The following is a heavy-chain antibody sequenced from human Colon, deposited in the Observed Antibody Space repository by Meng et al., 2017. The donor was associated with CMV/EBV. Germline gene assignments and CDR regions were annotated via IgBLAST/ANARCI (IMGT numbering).Heavy chain of an antibody. V-gene: IGHV3-66*02. CDR1: GFNVSTNY. CDR3: ARDSAAANYYYYYGMDV. Sequence: LSLTCAVSGFNVSTNYMTWVRQAPGKGLEWVSVLYSGGTTYYADSVKGRFTISRDNSKNTLYLQMNSLRTEDTAVYYCARDSAAANYYYYYGMDVWGQGTTVTVSS. J-gene: IGHJ6*02. D-gene: IGHD2-2*01. CDR2: LYSGGTT.